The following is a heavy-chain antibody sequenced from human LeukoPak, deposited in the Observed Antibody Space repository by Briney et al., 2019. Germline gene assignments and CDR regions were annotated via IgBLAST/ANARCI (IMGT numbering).Heavy chain of an antibody. CDR2: ISSNGGSA. CDR1: GFAFSRCA. Sequence: GALRLSCAASGFAFSRCAMHWVRQAPGKGLEYLSAISSNGGSAFYANSVKGRFTISRDNSKNTLYLQMGSLRAEDMAMYYCARGTNYDGSGYYPPLLDYWGQGTLVTVSS. CDR3: ARGTNYDGSGYYPPLLDY. D-gene: IGHD3-22*01. J-gene: IGHJ4*02. V-gene: IGHV3-64*01.